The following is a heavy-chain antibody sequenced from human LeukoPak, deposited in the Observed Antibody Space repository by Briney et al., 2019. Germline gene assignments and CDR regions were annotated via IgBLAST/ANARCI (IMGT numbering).Heavy chain of an antibody. CDR3: ARGTTGTRAYFDL. CDR2: IYTSGST. V-gene: IGHV4-4*09. D-gene: IGHD1-1*01. CDR1: GGSISSYY. Sequence: SETLSLTCTVSGGSISSYYWSWIRQPPGKGLEWIGYIYTSGSTNYNPSLKSRVTISVDTSKNQFSLTLSSVTAADTAGYYCARGTTGTRAYFDLWGRGTLVTVSS. J-gene: IGHJ2*01.